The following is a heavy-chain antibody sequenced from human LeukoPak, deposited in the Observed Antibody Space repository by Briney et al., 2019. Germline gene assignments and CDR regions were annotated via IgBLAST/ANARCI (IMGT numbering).Heavy chain of an antibody. V-gene: IGHV3-66*01. CDR3: ARDWNSDWYYDY. J-gene: IGHJ4*02. D-gene: IGHD2/OR15-2a*01. CDR1: GFTVSSNY. CDR2: LYSAGNT. Sequence: GGSLRLSCAVSGFTVSSNYLNWVRQAPGKGLEWVSLLYSAGNTFYADSVKGRFTISRDNSKNTFFLQMNSLRAEDTAVYYCARDWNSDWYYDYWGPGTLVTVSS.